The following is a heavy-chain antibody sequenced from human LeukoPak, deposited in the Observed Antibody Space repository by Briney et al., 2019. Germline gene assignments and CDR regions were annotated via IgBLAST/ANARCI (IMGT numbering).Heavy chain of an antibody. J-gene: IGHJ3*01. Sequence: SVKVSCKASGDTFSSYVVSWVRQAPGQGLEWMGGINPMVGTSNYAQKFQGRVKIITDQITSTAYMQLSSLTSEDTAVYYCAAPLGYCSGGSCYSEAFDFWGQGTMVTVAS. CDR2: INPMVGTS. V-gene: IGHV1-69*05. CDR1: GDTFSSYV. D-gene: IGHD2-15*01. CDR3: AAPLGYCSGGSCYSEAFDF.